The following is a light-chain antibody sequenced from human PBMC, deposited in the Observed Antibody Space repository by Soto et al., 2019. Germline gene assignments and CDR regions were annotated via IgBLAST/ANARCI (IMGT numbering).Light chain of an antibody. Sequence: QSVLTQPPSVSGAPGQRVTISCTGSSSNIGAGYDVHWYQQLPGTAHKLLIYGNSNRPSGVPDRFSGSKSGTSASLAITGLQAEDEADYYCQSYDSSLSGSNVFGGGTKLTVL. V-gene: IGLV1-40*01. CDR2: GNS. CDR3: QSYDSSLSGSNV. J-gene: IGLJ2*01. CDR1: SSNIGAGYD.